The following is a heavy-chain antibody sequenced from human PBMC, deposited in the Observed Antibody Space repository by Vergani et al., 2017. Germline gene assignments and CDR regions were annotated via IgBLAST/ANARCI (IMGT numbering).Heavy chain of an antibody. V-gene: IGHV1-69*01. CDR1: GGTFSSSA. Sequence: QVQLVQSGAEVKKPGSSVKVSCKASGGTFSSSAISWVRQAPGQGLEWMGGIIPIFGTANYAQKFQGRVTITADESTSPASMELSSLRSEDTALYYCATTYCGGDCYPPRCDYWGQGTLVTVSS. J-gene: IGHJ4*02. CDR3: ATTYCGGDCYPPRCDY. CDR2: IIPIFGTA. D-gene: IGHD2-21*02.